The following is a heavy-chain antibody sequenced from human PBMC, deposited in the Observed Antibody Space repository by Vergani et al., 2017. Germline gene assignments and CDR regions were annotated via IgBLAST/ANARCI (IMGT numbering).Heavy chain of an antibody. J-gene: IGHJ6*02. V-gene: IGHV3-30-3*01. D-gene: IGHD6-13*01. CDR2: ISYDGSNK. CDR1: GFTFSSYA. Sequence: QVQLVESGGGVVQPGRSLRLSCAASGFTFSSYAMHWVRQAPGKGLEWVAVISYDGSNKYYADSVKGRFTISRDNSKNTLYLQMNSLRAEDTAVYYCARDETIAAAGEGVYYYGMDVWGQGTTVTVSS. CDR3: ARDETIAAAGEGVYYYGMDV.